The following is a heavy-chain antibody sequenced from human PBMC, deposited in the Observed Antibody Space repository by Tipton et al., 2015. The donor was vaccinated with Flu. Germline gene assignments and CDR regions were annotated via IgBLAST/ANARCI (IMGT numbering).Heavy chain of an antibody. J-gene: IGHJ5*02. CDR1: GGSVSSGSYY. Sequence: TLSLTCTVSGGSVSSGSYYWSWIRQPPGKGLEWIGYIYYSGSTNYNPSLKSRVTISVDTSKNQFSLKLSSVTAADTAVYYCARDRPPDYYGSGRSWFDPWGQGTLVTVSS. CDR2: IYYSGST. D-gene: IGHD3-10*01. CDR3: ARDRPPDYYGSGRSWFDP. V-gene: IGHV4-61*01.